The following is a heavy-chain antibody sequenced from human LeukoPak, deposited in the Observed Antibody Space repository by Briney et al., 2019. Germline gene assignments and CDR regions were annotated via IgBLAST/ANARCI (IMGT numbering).Heavy chain of an antibody. Sequence: PGGSLRLSCAASGFTFTSYWMTWVRQAPGKGLDWVATIKYDGGEKYYADSVKGRFIVSSDNAKTSLYLQMNSLRAEDTAVYYCVRGTYGSDMWGQGTLVTVSS. CDR1: GFTFTSYW. D-gene: IGHD3-10*01. CDR3: VRGTYGSDM. CDR2: IKYDGGEK. V-gene: IGHV3-7*05. J-gene: IGHJ4*02.